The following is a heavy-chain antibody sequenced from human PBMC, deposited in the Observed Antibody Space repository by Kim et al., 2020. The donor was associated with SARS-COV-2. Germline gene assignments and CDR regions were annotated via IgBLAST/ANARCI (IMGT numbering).Heavy chain of an antibody. Sequence: VKGRFTISRDNAKNSLYLQMNSLRAEDTAVYYCARGPRYNWNPHTVWFDPWGQGTLVTVSS. CDR3: ARGPRYNWNPHTVWFDP. D-gene: IGHD1-20*01. J-gene: IGHJ5*02. V-gene: IGHV3-11*01.